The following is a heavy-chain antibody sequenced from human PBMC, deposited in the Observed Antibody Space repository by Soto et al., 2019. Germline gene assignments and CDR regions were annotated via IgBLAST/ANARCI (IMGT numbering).Heavy chain of an antibody. CDR3: ARAYGGNPALFDP. J-gene: IGHJ5*02. CDR2: IYTGGST. Sequence: EVPLVESGGGLIQPGGSLRLSCAASGFTVSSDYMSWVRQAPGKGLEWVSVIYTGGSTYYADSVKGRFTFSRDNSKNTLYLQMISLRAEDTAVYYCARAYGGNPALFDPWGQGTLVTVSS. CDR1: GFTVSSDY. V-gene: IGHV3-53*01. D-gene: IGHD4-17*01.